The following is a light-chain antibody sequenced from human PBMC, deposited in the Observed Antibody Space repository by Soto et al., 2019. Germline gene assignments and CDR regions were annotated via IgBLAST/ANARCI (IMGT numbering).Light chain of an antibody. V-gene: IGLV1-47*02. CDR1: SSNIGSNY. CDR3: AAWDDSLSGVV. Sequence: QSVLTQPPSASGTPGQRVTISCSGSSSNIGSNYVYWYQQLPGTAPKPLIYSNNQRPSGVPDRFSGSKSGSSASLAISGPRSEDEAEYDCAAWDDSLSGVVFGGGTKLTVL. J-gene: IGLJ2*01. CDR2: SNN.